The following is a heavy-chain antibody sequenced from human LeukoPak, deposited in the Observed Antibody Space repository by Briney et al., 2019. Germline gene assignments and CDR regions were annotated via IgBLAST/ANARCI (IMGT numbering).Heavy chain of an antibody. J-gene: IGHJ5*02. V-gene: IGHV4-38-2*02. D-gene: IGHD3-10*01. Sequence: SETLSLTCTVSGYSISSGYYWGWIRQPPGKGLEWIGSIYHSGSTYYNPSLKSRVTISVDTSKNQFSLKLNSVTAADTAVYYCARNKYYYGSGNYGVPNWFDPWGQGTLVTVSS. CDR3: ARNKYYYGSGNYGVPNWFDP. CDR1: GYSISSGYY. CDR2: IYHSGST.